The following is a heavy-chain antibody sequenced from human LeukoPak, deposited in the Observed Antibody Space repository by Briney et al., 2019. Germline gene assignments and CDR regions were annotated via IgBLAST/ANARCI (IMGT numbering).Heavy chain of an antibody. D-gene: IGHD3-22*01. CDR1: GFTVSSNS. V-gene: IGHV3-53*01. Sequence: GGSLRLSCTVSGFTVSSNSMSWVRQAPGKGLEWVSFIYSDNTHYSDSVKGRFTISRDNSKNTLYLQMNSLRAEDTAVYYCARGYYYDSSGYPALPVYWGQGTLVTVSS. J-gene: IGHJ4*02. CDR2: IYSDNT. CDR3: ARGYYYDSSGYPALPVY.